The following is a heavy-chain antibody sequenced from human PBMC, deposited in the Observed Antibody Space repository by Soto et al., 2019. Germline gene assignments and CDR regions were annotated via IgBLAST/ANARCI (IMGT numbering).Heavy chain of an antibody. CDR2: INAGNGNT. Sequence: ASVKVSCKASGYTFTSYAMHWVRQAPGQRLEWMGWINAGNGNTKYSQKFQGRVTITRDTSASTAYMELSSLRSEDTAVYYRARVLAENYYYGMDVWGQGTTVTVSS. V-gene: IGHV1-3*01. J-gene: IGHJ6*02. CDR3: ARVLAENYYYGMDV. CDR1: GYTFTSYA. D-gene: IGHD6-19*01.